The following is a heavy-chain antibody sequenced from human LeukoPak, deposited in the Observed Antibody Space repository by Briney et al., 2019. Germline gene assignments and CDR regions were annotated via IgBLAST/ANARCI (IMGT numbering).Heavy chain of an antibody. CDR3: ARVRSSGWSYFDY. Sequence: GRSLRLSCAASGFTFSNSWMHSVRQAPGKGLVWVSRIISDGSSTSYADSVKGRFTISRDHAKNTLYLQMNSLRAEDTAVYYCARVRSSGWSYFDYWGQGTLVTVSS. D-gene: IGHD6-19*01. V-gene: IGHV3-74*01. CDR1: GFTFSNSW. J-gene: IGHJ4*02. CDR2: IISDGSST.